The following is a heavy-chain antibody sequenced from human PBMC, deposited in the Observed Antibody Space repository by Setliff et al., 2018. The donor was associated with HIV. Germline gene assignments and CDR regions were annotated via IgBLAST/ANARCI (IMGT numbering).Heavy chain of an antibody. D-gene: IGHD6-19*01. CDR2: ISGYNGNT. J-gene: IGHJ3*02. V-gene: IGHV1-18*01. CDR3: ASGRGEYSSGWFRSALDI. CDR1: GSTFTSYG. Sequence: GASVKVSCKASGSTFTSYGISWVRQAPGQGLEWMGWISGYNGNTNYAQKFQGRVTMTTDTSTSTAYMQLRSLRSDDTAVYYCASGRGEYSSGWFRSALDIWGQGTMVTVS.